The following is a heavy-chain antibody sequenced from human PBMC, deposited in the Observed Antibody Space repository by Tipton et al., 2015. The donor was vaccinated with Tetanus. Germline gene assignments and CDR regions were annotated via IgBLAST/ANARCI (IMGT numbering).Heavy chain of an antibody. D-gene: IGHD1-26*01. CDR1: GGSVGSSGYF. CDR2: INSGGTT. V-gene: IGHV4-39*01. CDR3: GRHGGSYIAYWCFDL. Sequence: TLSLTCTVSGGSVGSSGYFWGWIRQSPGKGLEWIGSINSGGTTYHNPSLKSRLAISVDTSRNQFSLRLTSVTATDSAVYYCGRHGGSYIAYWCFDLWGRGSLVTVSS. J-gene: IGHJ2*01.